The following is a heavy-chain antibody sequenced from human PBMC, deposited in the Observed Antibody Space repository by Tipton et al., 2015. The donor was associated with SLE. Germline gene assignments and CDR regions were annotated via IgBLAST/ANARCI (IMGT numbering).Heavy chain of an antibody. V-gene: IGHV3-21*03. D-gene: IGHD6-19*01. CDR3: ARVQYTSGSYFFDY. J-gene: IGHJ4*02. CDR1: GFTFNDQR. CDR2: ISSGSLSM. Sequence: SLRLSCAASGFTFNDQRMTWVRQAPGKGLEWVSSISSGSLSMYYGDSVKGRFTISRDNAKNSLYLQMSSLREDDTGVYYCARVQYTSGSYFFDYWGQGTLVTVSS.